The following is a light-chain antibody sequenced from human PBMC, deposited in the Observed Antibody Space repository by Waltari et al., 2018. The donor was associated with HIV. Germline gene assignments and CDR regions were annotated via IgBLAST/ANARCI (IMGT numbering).Light chain of an antibody. J-gene: IGLJ3*02. CDR3: CSYAGSDTLV. CDR1: SSTVGTYNL. CDR2: EVK. Sequence: HSALTQPASVSGSPGQSITISCTVTSSTVGTYNLVSWYQQHPGKAPKLLIYEVKRRPSGLSDRFSGSKSGNTASLTVSGLQAEDEAIYYCCSYAGSDTLVFGGGTSLTIL. V-gene: IGLV2-23*02.